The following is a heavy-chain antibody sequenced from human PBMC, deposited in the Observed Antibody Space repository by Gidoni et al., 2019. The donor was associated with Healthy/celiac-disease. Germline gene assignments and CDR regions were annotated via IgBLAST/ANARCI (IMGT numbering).Heavy chain of an antibody. CDR3: ARQQWVVPAAMPEYFQH. J-gene: IGHJ1*01. D-gene: IGHD2-2*01. V-gene: IGHV4-39*01. CDR1: GGSISSSSYY. CDR2: IYYSGIT. Sequence: QLQLQESGAGLVKPSETLSLPCTVSGGSISSSSYYWGWIRQPPGKGLEWIGSIYYSGITYYNPSLKSRVTISVDTSKNQFSLKLSSVTAADTAVYYCARQQWVVPAAMPEYFQHWGQGTLVTVSS.